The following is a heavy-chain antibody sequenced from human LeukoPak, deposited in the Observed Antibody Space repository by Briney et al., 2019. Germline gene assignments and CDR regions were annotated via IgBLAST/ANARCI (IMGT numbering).Heavy chain of an antibody. J-gene: IGHJ4*02. V-gene: IGHV4-4*02. CDR2: INHSGSA. CDR3: AGYFDGSPGFYPGDN. D-gene: IGHD3-22*01. CDR1: GASIISSVW. Sequence: SGTLSLTCAVSGASIISSVWWSWVRQPPGKGLEWIGEINHSGSANYSPSLRSRLTITIDTSKGHLSLNLSSVTAADTAVYYCAGYFDGSPGFYPGDNWDQGTLVIVSS.